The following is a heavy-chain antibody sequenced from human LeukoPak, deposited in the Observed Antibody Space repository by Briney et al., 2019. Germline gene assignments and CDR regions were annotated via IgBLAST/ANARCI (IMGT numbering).Heavy chain of an antibody. CDR3: TRTQDVTAIDY. J-gene: IGHJ4*02. V-gene: IGHV4-59*01. CDR2: IYYTGDT. D-gene: IGHD2-21*02. CDR1: GGSISTYY. Sequence: SETLSLTCTVSGGSISTYYWSWIRQPPGKGLQWIGYIYYTGDTDYNPSLKSRVTISLDTSKNEFSLRLTSVTAADTAVYYCTRTQDVTAIDYWGQGILVTVSS.